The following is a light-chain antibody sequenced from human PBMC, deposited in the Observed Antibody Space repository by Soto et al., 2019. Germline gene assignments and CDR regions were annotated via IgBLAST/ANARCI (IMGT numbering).Light chain of an antibody. CDR1: QSVSSN. CDR3: QQYAKAPLT. CDR2: GAS. Sequence: EIVLTQSPGTLSLFPGDRATLSCRASQSVSSNLAWYQQKPGQAPRLLIYGASTRATGVPDRFSASGSGTDFTLTISRLEPEDFAVYYCQQYAKAPLTFGQGTKVDIK. J-gene: IGKJ1*01. V-gene: IGKV3-20*01.